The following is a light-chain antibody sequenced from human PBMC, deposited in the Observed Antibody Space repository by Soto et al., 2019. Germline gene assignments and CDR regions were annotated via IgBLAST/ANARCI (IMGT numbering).Light chain of an antibody. CDR2: GAS. J-gene: IGKJ1*01. Sequence: EIVLTQSPGTLSLSPGERATLSCRASQSVASNNLAWYQQIPGQSPRILIYGASSRATGIPDRFSGSGSGTDFTLTISRLEPEDFATYYCQQYNSYWTFGQGTKVEIK. CDR1: QSVASNN. V-gene: IGKV3-20*01. CDR3: QQYNSYWT.